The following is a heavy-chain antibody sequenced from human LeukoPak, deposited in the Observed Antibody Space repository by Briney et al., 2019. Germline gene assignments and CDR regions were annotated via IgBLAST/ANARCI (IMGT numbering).Heavy chain of an antibody. CDR2: INAGNGNT. CDR3: ARVGSSWYRAKYYFDY. J-gene: IGHJ4*02. V-gene: IGHV1-3*01. Sequence: VASVKVSCKASGYTFSSYGNSWVRQAPGQRLEWMGWINAGNGNTKYSQKFQGRVTITRDTSASTAYMELSSLRSEDTAVYYCARVGSSWYRAKYYFDYWGQGTLVTVSS. CDR1: GYTFSSYG. D-gene: IGHD6-13*01.